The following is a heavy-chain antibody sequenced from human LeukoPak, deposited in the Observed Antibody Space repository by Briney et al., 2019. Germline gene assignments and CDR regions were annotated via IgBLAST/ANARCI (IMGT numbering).Heavy chain of an antibody. CDR1: GFTFSSYS. CDR3: ARGAGGKTDY. D-gene: IGHD2-8*02. J-gene: IGHJ4*02. V-gene: IGHV3-21*01. CDR2: ISSSSRYI. Sequence: GGSLRLSCAASGFTFSSYSMNWVRQAPGKGLEWVSSISSSSRYIYYADSVKGRFTISRDNAKNSLYLQMNSLRAEDTAVYYCARGAGGKTDYWGQGTLVTVSS.